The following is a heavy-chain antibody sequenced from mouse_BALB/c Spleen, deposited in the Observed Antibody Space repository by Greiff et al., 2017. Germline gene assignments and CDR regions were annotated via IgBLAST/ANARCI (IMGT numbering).Heavy chain of an antibody. CDR3: AREGDGYFPYAMDY. D-gene: IGHD2-3*01. V-gene: IGHV1-54*01. CDR1: GYAFTNYL. CDR2: INPGSGGT. Sequence: VQLQQSGAELVRPGTSVKVSCKASGYAFTNYLIEWVKQRPGQGLEWIGVINPGSGGTNYNEKFKGKATLTADKSSCTAYMQLSSLTSDDSAVYFCAREGDGYFPYAMDYWGQGTSVTVSS. J-gene: IGHJ4*01.